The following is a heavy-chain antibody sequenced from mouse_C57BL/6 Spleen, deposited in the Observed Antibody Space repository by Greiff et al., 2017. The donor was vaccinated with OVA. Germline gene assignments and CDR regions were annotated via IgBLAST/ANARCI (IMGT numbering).Heavy chain of an antibody. CDR2: IRSKSNNYAT. CDR1: GFSFNTYA. CDR3: VRHPTGVMPDV. J-gene: IGHJ1*03. Sequence: EVKVVESGGGLVQPKGSLKLSCAASGFSFNTYAMNWVRQAPGKGLEWVARIRSKSNNYATYYADSVKDRFTISRDDSESMLYLQMNNLKTEDTAMYYCVRHPTGVMPDVWGTGTTVTVSS. D-gene: IGHD4-1*02. V-gene: IGHV10-1*01.